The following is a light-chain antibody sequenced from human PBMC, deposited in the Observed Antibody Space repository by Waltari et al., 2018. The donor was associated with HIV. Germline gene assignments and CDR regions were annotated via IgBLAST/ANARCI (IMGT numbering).Light chain of an antibody. CDR1: GSDVGRYNF. CDR3: CSYAGSTTPYV. J-gene: IGLJ1*01. Sequence: SALTQPASVSGSPEPPFTISCTGTGSDVGRYNFFSWYQQHPGKAPKFMIFEVTKRPSGVSKRFSGSKSGNTASLTISGLHAEDEADYYCCSYAGSTTPYVFGTGTKVTVL. V-gene: IGLV2-23*02. CDR2: EVT.